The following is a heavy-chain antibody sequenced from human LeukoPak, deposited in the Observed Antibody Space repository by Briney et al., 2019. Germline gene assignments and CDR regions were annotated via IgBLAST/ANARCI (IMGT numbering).Heavy chain of an antibody. D-gene: IGHD2-2*02. CDR2: IYHSGST. J-gene: IGHJ4*02. Sequence: SETLSLTCTVSGYSNSSGYYWGWIRQPPGKGLEWIGSIYHSGSTYYNPSLKSRVTISVDTSKNQFSLKLSSVTAADTAVYYCARVVAAIHFDYWGQGTLVTVSS. CDR3: ARVVAAIHFDY. CDR1: GYSNSSGYY. V-gene: IGHV4-38-2*02.